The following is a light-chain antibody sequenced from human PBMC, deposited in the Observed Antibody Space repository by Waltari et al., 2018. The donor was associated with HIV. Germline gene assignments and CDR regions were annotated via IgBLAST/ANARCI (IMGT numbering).Light chain of an antibody. V-gene: IGKV4-1*01. J-gene: IGKJ5*01. CDR3: QQYYHVPVT. Sequence: DIVMTQSPDSLAVSLGERATINCKSSQRIFYSSNHKHYLAWYQHKPGQPPKLLIYWASTREAGVPDRFSGGGSGTDFTLTISSLQPEDVAVYYCQQYYHVPVTFGQGTRLEIK. CDR2: WAS. CDR1: QRIFYSSNHKHY.